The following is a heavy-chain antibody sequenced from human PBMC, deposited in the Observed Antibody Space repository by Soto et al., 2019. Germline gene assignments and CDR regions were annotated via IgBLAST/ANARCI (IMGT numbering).Heavy chain of an antibody. CDR3: AKDPANVEIHGAFDY. CDR1: GFTFSNYG. CDR2: ISYDGYNK. V-gene: IGHV3-30*18. D-gene: IGHD4-17*01. J-gene: IGHJ4*02. Sequence: QVQLVESGGGVVQPGRSLRLSCAASGFTFSNYGMHWVRQAPGKGLEWVALISYDGYNKYYADSVKGRFTISRDSSKSTLDLQMDSLKAEDTAVYYCAKDPANVEIHGAFDYWGQRTLVTASS.